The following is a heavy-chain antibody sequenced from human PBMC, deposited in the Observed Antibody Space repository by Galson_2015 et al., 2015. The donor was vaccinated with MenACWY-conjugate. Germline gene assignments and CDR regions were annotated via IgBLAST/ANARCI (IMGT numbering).Heavy chain of an antibody. V-gene: IGHV3-23*01. J-gene: IGHJ4*02. CDR3: AFQGAAGRGAVDS. D-gene: IGHD6-13*01. CDR2: ISGSGGST. CDR1: GFTFRNYA. Sequence: SLRLSCAASGFTFRNYAMSWVRQAPGRGPEWVSTISGSGGSTYYADSVKGRFTISRDNSKNTLYLQMNSLRAEDMAIYYCAFQGAAGRGAVDSGAQGPLVIVSS.